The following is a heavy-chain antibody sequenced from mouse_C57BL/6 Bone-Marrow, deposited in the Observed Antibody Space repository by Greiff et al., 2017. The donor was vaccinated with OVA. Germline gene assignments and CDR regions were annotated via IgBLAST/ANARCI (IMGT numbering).Heavy chain of an antibody. J-gene: IGHJ2*01. D-gene: IGHD2-2*01. CDR1: GYTFTSYW. Sequence: QVQLKQPGAELVKPGASVKLSCKASGYTFTSYWMHWVKQRPGQGLEWIGMIHPNSGSTNYNEKFKSKATLTVDKSSSTAYMQLSSLTSEDSAVYYCARGRLWLRIFDYWGQGTTLTVSS. CDR3: ARGRLWLRIFDY. CDR2: IHPNSGST. V-gene: IGHV1-64*01.